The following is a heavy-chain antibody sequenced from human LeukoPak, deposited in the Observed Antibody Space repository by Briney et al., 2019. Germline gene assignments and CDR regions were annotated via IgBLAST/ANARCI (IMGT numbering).Heavy chain of an antibody. Sequence: GGSLRLPCAASGFTFSSYAMSWVRQAPGKGLEWVSAISGSGGSTYYADSVKGRFTISRDNSKNTLYLQMNSLRAEDTAVYYCAKGSARRFYYMDVWGKGTTVTVSS. J-gene: IGHJ6*03. D-gene: IGHD6-6*01. CDR1: GFTFSSYA. V-gene: IGHV3-23*01. CDR3: AKGSARRFYYMDV. CDR2: ISGSGGST.